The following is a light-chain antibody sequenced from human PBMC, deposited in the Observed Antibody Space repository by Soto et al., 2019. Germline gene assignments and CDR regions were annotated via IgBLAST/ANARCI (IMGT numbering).Light chain of an antibody. CDR2: DAS. CDR1: QSISSW. V-gene: IGKV1-5*01. CDR3: QQSYSIVWT. J-gene: IGKJ1*01. Sequence: DIQMTQSPSTLSASVGARVTITCRAGQSISSWLAWYQQKPGKAPKLLIYDASSLESGVPSRFSGSGSGTEFTLTISSLQPEDFATYYCQQSYSIVWTFGQGTKVDIK.